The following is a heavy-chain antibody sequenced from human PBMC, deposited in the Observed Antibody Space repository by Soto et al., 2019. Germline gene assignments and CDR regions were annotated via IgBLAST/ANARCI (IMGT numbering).Heavy chain of an antibody. CDR2: INPTGDTT. V-gene: IGHV1-46*01. CDR3: ASGSLGY. D-gene: IGHD1-1*01. J-gene: IGHJ4*02. Sequence: QVQLVQSGAEVKKPGASVKVSCRASGYTLTNYYIHWMRQAPGHGLEWMGMINPTGDTTTYTQKFQGRVTMTRDTSTSTVYMELDSLRSEATAIYYWASGSLGYWGQGSLVTVSS. CDR1: GYTLTNYY.